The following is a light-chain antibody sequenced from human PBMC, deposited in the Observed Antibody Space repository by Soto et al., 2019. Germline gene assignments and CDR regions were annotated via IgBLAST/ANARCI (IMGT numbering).Light chain of an antibody. CDR1: SNDVGGYDY. J-gene: IGLJ2*01. CDR2: EVS. CDR3: SSYTSSTTLVV. V-gene: IGLV2-14*01. Sequence: QSALTQPASVSGSPGQSITISCTGTSNDVGGYDYVSWYQQNPGKAPKLMIYEVSNRPSGVSNRFSGSKSGNTASLTISGLQAEDEADYYCSSYTSSTTLVVFGGGTKVTVL.